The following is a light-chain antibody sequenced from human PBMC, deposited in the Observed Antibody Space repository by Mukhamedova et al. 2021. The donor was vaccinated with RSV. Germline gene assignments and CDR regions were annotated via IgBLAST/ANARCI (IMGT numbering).Light chain of an antibody. J-gene: IGKJ3*01. CDR3: QHYYNLPLA. Sequence: ITCQASQDIENFLTWYQHKPGEAPKPLIYDASNLETGVPSRFSGSGSGTYFTLTINNLQPEDVATYYCQHYYNLPLAFGTGTKV. V-gene: IGKV1-33*01. CDR2: DAS. CDR1: QDIENF.